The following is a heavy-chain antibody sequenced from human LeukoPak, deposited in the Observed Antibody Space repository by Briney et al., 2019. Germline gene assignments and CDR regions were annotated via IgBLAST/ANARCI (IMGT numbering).Heavy chain of an antibody. D-gene: IGHD3-22*01. J-gene: IGHJ5*02. CDR3: ARARAMYYYDSGGYSWFDP. V-gene: IGHV5-51*01. CDR1: GYSFTSYW. Sequence: GESLKISCKGSGYSFTSYWIGWVRQMPGKGLEWMGIIHPGDSDTRYSPSFQGQVTISADKSISTAYLQWSSLKASDTAMYYCARARAMYYYDSGGYSWFDPWGQGTLVTVSS. CDR2: IHPGDSDT.